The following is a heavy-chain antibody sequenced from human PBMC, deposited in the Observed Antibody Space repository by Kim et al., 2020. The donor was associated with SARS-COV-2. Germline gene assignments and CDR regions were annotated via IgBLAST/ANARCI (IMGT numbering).Heavy chain of an antibody. Sequence: GGSLRLSCAASGFTFSSYAMHWVRQAPGKGLEWVAVISYDGSNKYYADSVKGRFTISRDNSKNTLYLQMNSLRAEDTAVYYCARKTSSGWYLDYWGQGTL. J-gene: IGHJ4*02. V-gene: IGHV3-30*04. CDR1: GFTFSSYA. CDR2: ISYDGSNK. CDR3: ARKTSSGWYLDY. D-gene: IGHD6-19*01.